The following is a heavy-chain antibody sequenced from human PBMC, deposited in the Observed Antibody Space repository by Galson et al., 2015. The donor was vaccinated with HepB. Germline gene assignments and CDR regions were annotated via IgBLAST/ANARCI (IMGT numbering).Heavy chain of an antibody. V-gene: IGHV1-46*01. J-gene: IGHJ4*02. Sequence: SVKVSCKASGYTFTSYYMHWVRQAPGQGLEWMGIINPSGGSPSYAQKFQGRVTMTRDTSTSTVYMELSSLRSEDTAVYYCARDLGEKYQLLYPGYWGQGTLVTVSS. CDR1: GYTFTSYY. CDR2: INPSGGSP. D-gene: IGHD2-2*02. CDR3: ARDLGEKYQLLYPGY.